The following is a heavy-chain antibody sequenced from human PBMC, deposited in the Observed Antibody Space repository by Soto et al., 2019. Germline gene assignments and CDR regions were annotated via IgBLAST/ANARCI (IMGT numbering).Heavy chain of an antibody. Sequence: ETLSLTCTVSGGSISSYYWSWIRQPPGKGLEWIGYIYYSGSTNYNPSLKSRVTISVDTSKNQFSLKLSSVTAADTAVYYCAREDSSSSATFDYWGQGTLVTVSS. J-gene: IGHJ4*02. D-gene: IGHD6-6*01. CDR2: IYYSGST. V-gene: IGHV4-59*12. CDR3: AREDSSSSATFDY. CDR1: GGSISSYY.